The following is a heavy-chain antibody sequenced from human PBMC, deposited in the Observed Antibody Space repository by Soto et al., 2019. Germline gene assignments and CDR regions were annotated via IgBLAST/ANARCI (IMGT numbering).Heavy chain of an antibody. Sequence: RGESLKISCKGSGYSFTSYWISWVRQMPGKGLEWMGRIDPSDSYTNYSPSFQGHVTISADKSISTAYLQWSSLKASDTAMYYWARLSYGSGSYYQYYYYYGMDVWGQGTTVTVSS. CDR1: GYSFTSYW. D-gene: IGHD3-10*01. V-gene: IGHV5-10-1*01. CDR2: IDPSDSYT. CDR3: ARLSYGSGSYYQYYYYYGMDV. J-gene: IGHJ6*02.